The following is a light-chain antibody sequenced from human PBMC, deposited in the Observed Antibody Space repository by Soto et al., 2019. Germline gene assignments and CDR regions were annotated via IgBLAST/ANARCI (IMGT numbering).Light chain of an antibody. V-gene: IGKV1-39*01. Sequence: DIQMTQAPSSLSASVGDRVTITCRASQSITSYLNWYQQKPGKAPKLLIYAASSLQSGVPSRFSGSRSATDFTLTILSLQPEDVATYYCQQRYSTFAITFGQGTLLEIK. J-gene: IGKJ5*01. CDR1: QSITSY. CDR3: QQRYSTFAIT. CDR2: AAS.